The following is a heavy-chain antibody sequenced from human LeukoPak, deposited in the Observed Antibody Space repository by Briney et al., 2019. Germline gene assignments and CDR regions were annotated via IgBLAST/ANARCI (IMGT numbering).Heavy chain of an antibody. V-gene: IGHV1-18*01. CDR3: ASRIQLGSDPHYFDY. J-gene: IGHJ4*02. CDR1: GYTFTSYG. CDR2: ISAYNGNT. D-gene: IGHD5-18*01. Sequence: EASVKVSCKASGYTFTSYGISWVRQAPGQGLEWMGWISAYNGNTNYAQKLQGRVTMTTDTSTSTAYMELRSLRSDDTAVYYCASRIQLGSDPHYFDYWGQGTLVTVSS.